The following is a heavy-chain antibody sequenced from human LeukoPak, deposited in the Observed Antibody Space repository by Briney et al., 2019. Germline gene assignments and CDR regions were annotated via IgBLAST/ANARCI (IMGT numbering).Heavy chain of an antibody. D-gene: IGHD3-22*01. Sequence: KPSETLSLTCAVYGGSFSGYYWSWIRQPPGKGLEWIGEINHSGSTNYNPSLKSRVTISVDTSKNQFSLKLSSVTAADTAVYYCARAPSSGYYYYFDYWGQGTLVTVSS. CDR1: GGSFSGYY. CDR2: INHSGST. V-gene: IGHV4-34*01. CDR3: ARAPSSGYYYYFDY. J-gene: IGHJ4*02.